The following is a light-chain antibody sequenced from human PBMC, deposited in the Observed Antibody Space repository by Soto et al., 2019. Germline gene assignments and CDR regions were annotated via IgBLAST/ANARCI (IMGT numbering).Light chain of an antibody. CDR2: KAT. CDR3: QRYNDYQYI. Sequence: TQSPDTLSLSVGERASLSCRASQSITTWLAWYQQKPGKAPKLLIYKATNLQSGVPSRFSGSGSGTEFSLTISSLQPDDFATYYCQRYNDYQYIFGQGTKLEIK. J-gene: IGKJ2*01. CDR1: QSITTW. V-gene: IGKV1-5*03.